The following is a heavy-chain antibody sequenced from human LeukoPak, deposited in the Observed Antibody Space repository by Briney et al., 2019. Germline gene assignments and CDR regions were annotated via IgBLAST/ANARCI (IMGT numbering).Heavy chain of an antibody. CDR1: GGSISSSSYY. J-gene: IGHJ5*02. CDR2: IYYSGST. CDR3: AREVPAELYYYGSGRSGKSEDNWFDP. V-gene: IGHV4-39*07. D-gene: IGHD3-10*01. Sequence: KPSETLSLTCTVSGGSISSSSYYWGWIRQPPGKGLEWIGSIYYSGSTYYNPSLKSRVTISVDTSKNQFSLKLSSVTAADTAVYYCAREVPAELYYYGSGRSGKSEDNWFDPWGQGTLVTVSS.